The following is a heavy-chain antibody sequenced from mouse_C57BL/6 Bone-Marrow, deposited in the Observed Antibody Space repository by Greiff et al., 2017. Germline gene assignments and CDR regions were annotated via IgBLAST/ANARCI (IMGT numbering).Heavy chain of an antibody. Sequence: EVQLQQSGPELVKPGASVKIPCKASGYTFTDYNMDWVKQSHGKSLEWIGDINPNNGGTIYNQKFKGKATLTVDKSSSTAYMELRSLTSENTAVYSCARWGETYGYFDVWGTGTTVTVSS. CDR3: ARWGETYGYFDV. J-gene: IGHJ1*03. CDR1: GYTFTDYN. CDR2: INPNNGGT. V-gene: IGHV1-18*01.